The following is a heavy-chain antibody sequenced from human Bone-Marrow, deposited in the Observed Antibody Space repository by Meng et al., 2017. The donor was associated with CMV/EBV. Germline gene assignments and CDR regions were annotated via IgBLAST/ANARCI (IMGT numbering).Heavy chain of an antibody. V-gene: IGHV3-49*04. CDR2: IRSKAYGGTT. CDR1: RFTFGDLA. CDR3: TRDHTYYYDSSGYYFPYFDY. D-gene: IGHD3-22*01. Sequence: SLKISCTASRFTFGDLAMSWVRQAPGKGLEWVGFIRSKAYGGTTEYAASVKGRFTISRDDSKSSAYLQMNSLKTEDTAVYYCTRDHTYYYDSSGYYFPYFDYWGQGTLVTVSS. J-gene: IGHJ4*02.